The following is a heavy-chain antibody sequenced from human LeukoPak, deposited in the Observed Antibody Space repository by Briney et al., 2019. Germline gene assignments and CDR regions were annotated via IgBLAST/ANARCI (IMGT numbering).Heavy chain of an antibody. D-gene: IGHD7-27*01. CDR3: ARLAWGRLDY. Sequence: SETLSLTCTVSGGSISSSSYYWGWIRQPPGKGLEWIGSIYYSGSTYYNPSLKSRVTISVDTSKNQFSLKLSSVTAADTAVYYCARLAWGRLDYWGQGTLVTVSS. V-gene: IGHV4-39*07. CDR1: GGSISSSSYY. CDR2: IYYSGST. J-gene: IGHJ4*02.